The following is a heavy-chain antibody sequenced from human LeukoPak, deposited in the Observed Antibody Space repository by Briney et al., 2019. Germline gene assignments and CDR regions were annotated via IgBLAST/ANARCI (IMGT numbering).Heavy chain of an antibody. CDR1: GYTLTDYY. D-gene: IGHD2-8*01. Sequence: ASVTVSRKASGYTLTDYYIHWVRQAPGRGLEWMGLIIPNTGGTTYQQKFQGRVTMTRDTSISTFYMELSSLRSDDTAVYYCSTEDKYCTTPNCGNYWGQGSLVTVSS. V-gene: IGHV1-2*06. CDR2: IIPNTGGT. J-gene: IGHJ4*02. CDR3: STEDKYCTTPNCGNY.